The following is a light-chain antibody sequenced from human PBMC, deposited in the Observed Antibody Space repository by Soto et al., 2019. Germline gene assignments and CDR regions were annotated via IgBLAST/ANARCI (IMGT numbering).Light chain of an antibody. CDR2: GAS. V-gene: IGKV1-39*01. Sequence: DIQLTQSPSSLSASLGDRVTISCRASQSVSTFLNWYQQKAGTAPRLLIYGASSVKSGVPPRFSGSGSGRDFTLTIRSLRPEDSAKYFCQENYSSPPWTLGQGTKVDIK. J-gene: IGKJ1*01. CDR1: QSVSTF. CDR3: QENYSSPPWT.